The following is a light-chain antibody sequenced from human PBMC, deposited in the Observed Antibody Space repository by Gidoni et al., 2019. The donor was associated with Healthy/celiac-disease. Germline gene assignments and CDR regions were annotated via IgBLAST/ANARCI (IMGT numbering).Light chain of an antibody. J-gene: IGKJ2*01. V-gene: IGKV3-20*01. CDR2: GAS. CDR3: QQYGSSPV. Sequence: ELVLPQSPGTLSLSPGERATLSCRASQSVSSSYLAWYQQKPGQAPRLLIYGASSRATGIPDRFSGSGSGTDFTLTISRLEPEDFAVYYCQQYGSSPVFXQXTKLEIK. CDR1: QSVSSSY.